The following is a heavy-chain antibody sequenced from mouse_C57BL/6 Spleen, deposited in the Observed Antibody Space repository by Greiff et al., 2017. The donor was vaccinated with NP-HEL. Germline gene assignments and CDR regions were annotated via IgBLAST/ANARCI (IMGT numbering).Heavy chain of an antibody. J-gene: IGHJ4*01. CDR2: IDPEDGET. CDR3: TRWATGVALDAMDD. Sequence: VQLQQSGAELVKPGASVKLSCTASGFNIKDYYMHWVKQRTEQGLEWIGRIDPEDGETKYASKFQGKATITADTSSNTAYLQLSSMTSEDTAVYYCTRWATGVALDAMDDWGQGTSVTVSS. CDR1: GFNIKDYY. V-gene: IGHV14-2*01. D-gene: IGHD1-1*01.